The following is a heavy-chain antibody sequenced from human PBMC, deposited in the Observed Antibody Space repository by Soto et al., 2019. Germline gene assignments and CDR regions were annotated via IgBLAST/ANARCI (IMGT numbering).Heavy chain of an antibody. Sequence: PSETLSLTCTVSSRSISSSSYYWGWIRQPPGKGLEWIGSIYYSGSTYYNPSLKSRVTISVDTSKNQFSLKLSSVTAADTAVYYCARPNKDYGDYGWYYFDYWGQGTLVTVSS. CDR1: SRSISSSSYY. D-gene: IGHD4-17*01. CDR2: IYYSGST. J-gene: IGHJ4*02. V-gene: IGHV4-39*01. CDR3: ARPNKDYGDYGWYYFDY.